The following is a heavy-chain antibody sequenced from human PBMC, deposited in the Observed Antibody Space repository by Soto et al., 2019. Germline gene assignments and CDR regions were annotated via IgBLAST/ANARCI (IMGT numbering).Heavy chain of an antibody. J-gene: IGHJ4*02. Sequence: SETLSLTCTVSDGSISNFYWSWIRQPPGKGLGWIGYISSSGNTNYNPSLKSRVSISVDTSKNQFSLNLTSVTAADTGVYYCARAPMVLTRSYFDSWGQGTPVTVSS. D-gene: IGHD3-22*01. V-gene: IGHV4-59*01. CDR3: ARAPMVLTRSYFDS. CDR2: ISSSGNT. CDR1: DGSISNFY.